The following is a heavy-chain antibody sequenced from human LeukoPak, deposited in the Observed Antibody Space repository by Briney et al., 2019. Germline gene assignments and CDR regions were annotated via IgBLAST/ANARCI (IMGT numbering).Heavy chain of an antibody. D-gene: IGHD6-19*01. V-gene: IGHV3-7*01. J-gene: IGHJ4*02. CDR3: ARGPWYSSGEGYYFDY. Sequence: GGSLRLSCAASGFTFSSYWMSWVRQAPGKGLEWVANIKQDGSEKYYVDSVKGRFTISRDNAKNSLYLQMNSLRAEDTAVYYCARGPWYSSGEGYYFDYWGQGTLVTVSS. CDR1: GFTFSSYW. CDR2: IKQDGSEK.